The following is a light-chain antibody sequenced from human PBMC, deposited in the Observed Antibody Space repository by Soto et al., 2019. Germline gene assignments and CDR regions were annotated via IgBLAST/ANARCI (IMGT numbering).Light chain of an antibody. CDR1: QGIRND. CDR3: LQHSTYPLT. J-gene: IGKJ1*01. CDR2: AAS. Sequence: DIQMTQFPSSLSASVGDRVTITCRASQGIRNDLGRYQQKPGKAPKRLIYAASSLQSGVPSRFSGSGSGTEFAHAISSLQPEDSATFYCLQHSTYPLTFGQGTKVEIK. V-gene: IGKV1-17*01.